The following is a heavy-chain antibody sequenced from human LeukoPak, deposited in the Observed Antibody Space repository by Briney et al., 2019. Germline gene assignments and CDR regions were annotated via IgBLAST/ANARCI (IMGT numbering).Heavy chain of an antibody. CDR2: IYYSGST. V-gene: IGHV4-39*07. CDR3: AGVQRDSSGYDS. J-gene: IGHJ4*02. CDR1: GGSISSSTYY. Sequence: TSETLSLTCTVSGGSISSSTYYWAWIRQPPGKGLEWIGSIYYSGSTYYNPSLKSRVTISIDTSKNQFSLRLSSVTAADTAVYYCAGVQRDSSGYDSWGQGTLVTVSS. D-gene: IGHD3-22*01.